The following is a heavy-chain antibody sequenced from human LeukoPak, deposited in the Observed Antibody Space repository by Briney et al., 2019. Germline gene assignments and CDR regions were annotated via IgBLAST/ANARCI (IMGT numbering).Heavy chain of an antibody. D-gene: IGHD6-19*01. V-gene: IGHV3-74*01. J-gene: IGHJ4*02. CDR3: ATKQWLAPPPDS. CDR2: INTNGTVT. Sequence: GRSLRLSCAASGFTFSKYWMLWVRQAPGKGLESVSRINTNGTVTTYADSVKGRFTVSRDNADNTMFLQMNSVRDEDTAVYYCATKQWLAPPPDSWGQGTPVTVSS. CDR1: GFTFSKYW.